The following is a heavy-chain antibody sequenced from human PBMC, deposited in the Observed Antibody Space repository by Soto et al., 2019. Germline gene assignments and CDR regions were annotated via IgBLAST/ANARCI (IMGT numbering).Heavy chain of an antibody. Sequence: PSETLSLTCTVSGGSISSGGYYWSWIRQHPGKGLEWIGYIYYSGSTYYNPSLKSRVTISVDTSKNQFSLKLSSVTAADTAVYYCAREGYNWNDGFDYWGQGTLVTVSS. J-gene: IGHJ4*02. CDR2: IYYSGST. D-gene: IGHD1-1*01. CDR1: GGSISSGGYY. V-gene: IGHV4-31*03. CDR3: AREGYNWNDGFDY.